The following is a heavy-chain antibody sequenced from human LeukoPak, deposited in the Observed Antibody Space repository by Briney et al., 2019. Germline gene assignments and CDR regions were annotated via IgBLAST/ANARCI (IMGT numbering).Heavy chain of an antibody. CDR2: ISSGGTI. Sequence: PGGSLRLSCEASGFAFSSYEMNWVRQAPGKGLEWISYISSGGTIYYAESVKGRFTISRDNAKNSLYLQMKSLRAEDTAVYYCARVSRVTANFDYWGEGTLVTASS. D-gene: IGHD2-21*02. CDR1: GFAFSSYE. CDR3: ARVSRVTANFDY. J-gene: IGHJ4*02. V-gene: IGHV3-48*03.